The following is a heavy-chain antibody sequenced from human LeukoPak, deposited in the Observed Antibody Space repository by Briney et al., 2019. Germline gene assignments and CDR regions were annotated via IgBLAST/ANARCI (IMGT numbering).Heavy chain of an antibody. J-gene: IGHJ5*02. D-gene: IGHD6-19*01. V-gene: IGHV3-23*01. CDR2: ISGRSEST. CDR1: GFTFSGYA. CDR3: ARVTYSSGWS. Sequence: PGGSLRLSCAASGFTFSGYAMSWVRQAPGKGLEWVSAISGRSESTFYADSVKGRFTISRDNSKNTLYLQMNSLRAEDTAVYYCARVTYSSGWSWGQGTLVTVSS.